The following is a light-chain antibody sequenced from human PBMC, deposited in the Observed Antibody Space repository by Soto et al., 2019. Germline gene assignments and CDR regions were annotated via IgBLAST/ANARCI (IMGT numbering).Light chain of an antibody. V-gene: IGKV1-5*03. CDR1: QSISSW. Sequence: DIQMTQSPSTLSASVGDRVTITCRASQSISSWLTWYQQKAGQAPKLLIYKASIVESGVPSRFSGSGSGTEFTLTISSLQPDDSATYYCQSYSYFATCGQGTRVEVK. CDR3: QSYSYFAT. CDR2: KAS. J-gene: IGKJ1*01.